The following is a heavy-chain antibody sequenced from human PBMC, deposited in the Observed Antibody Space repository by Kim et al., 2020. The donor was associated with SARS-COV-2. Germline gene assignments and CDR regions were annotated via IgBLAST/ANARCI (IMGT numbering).Heavy chain of an antibody. J-gene: IGHJ4*02. CDR3: ARRQSARGCYYFDY. Sequence: GGSLRLSCAASGFTFSNYSMSWVRQAPGKGLEWVSCIHSDGSATLYADSVKGRFTISRDNSRNTLSLQLNSLRAEDTAVYYCARRQSARGCYYFDYWGLG. CDR2: IHSDGSAT. D-gene: IGHD3-10*01. V-gene: IGHV3-74*01. CDR1: GFTFSNYS.